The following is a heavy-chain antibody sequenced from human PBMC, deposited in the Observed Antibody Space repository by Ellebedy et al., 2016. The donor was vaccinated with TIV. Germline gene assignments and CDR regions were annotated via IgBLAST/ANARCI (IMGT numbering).Heavy chain of an antibody. CDR1: GYKLTNYW. Sequence: PGGSLRLSCRGSGYKLTNYWIGWVRQMPGKGLEWIGIIYPCDSTTMYSTSFQGQVTISADKSVSTAYLQWTSLKASDTALYFCASNYGYGVPVDFWGQGTLVIVSS. CDR3: ASNYGYGVPVDF. D-gene: IGHD5-18*01. V-gene: IGHV5-51*01. CDR2: IYPCDSTT. J-gene: IGHJ4*02.